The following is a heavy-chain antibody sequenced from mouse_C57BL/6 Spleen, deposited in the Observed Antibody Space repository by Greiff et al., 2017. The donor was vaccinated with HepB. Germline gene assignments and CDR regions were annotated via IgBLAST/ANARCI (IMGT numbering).Heavy chain of an antibody. CDR3: ARSGYAITTVVAGDY. D-gene: IGHD1-1*01. V-gene: IGHV1-82*01. CDR2: IYPGDGDT. Sequence: QVQLQQSGPELVKPGASVKISCKASGYAFSSSWMNWVKQRPGKGLEWIGRIYPGDGDTNYNGKFKGKATLTADKSSSTAYMQLSSLTSEDSAVYFCARSGYAITTVVAGDYWGQGTTLTVSS. J-gene: IGHJ2*01. CDR1: GYAFSSSW.